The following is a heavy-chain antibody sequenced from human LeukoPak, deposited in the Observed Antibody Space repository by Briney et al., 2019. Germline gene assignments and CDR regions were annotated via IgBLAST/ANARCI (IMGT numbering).Heavy chain of an antibody. CDR3: ARGVSRSGGSRSYYFDY. CDR1: GGSFSGYY. CDR2: INHSGST. D-gene: IGHD2-15*01. V-gene: IGHV4-34*01. Sequence: SETLSLTCAVYGGSFSGYYCIWIRQPPGKGLEWIGEINHSGSTNYNPSLKSRVTVSVDTSKNQFSLNLSSVAAADTAVYYCARGVSRSGGSRSYYFDYWGQGTLVTVSS. J-gene: IGHJ4*02.